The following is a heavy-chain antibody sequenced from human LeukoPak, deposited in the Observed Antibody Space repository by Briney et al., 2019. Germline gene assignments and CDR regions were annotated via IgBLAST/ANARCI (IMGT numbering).Heavy chain of an antibody. J-gene: IGHJ5*02. D-gene: IGHD3-22*01. CDR3: ARDYYPGNWFDP. CDR1: GGPISSYY. Sequence: SETLSLTCTVSGGPISSYYWSWIRQPPGKGLEWIGYIYYSGSTNYNPSLKSRVTISVDTSKNQFSLKLSSVTAADTAVYYCARDYYPGNWFDPWGQGTLVTVSS. CDR2: IYYSGST. V-gene: IGHV4-59*01.